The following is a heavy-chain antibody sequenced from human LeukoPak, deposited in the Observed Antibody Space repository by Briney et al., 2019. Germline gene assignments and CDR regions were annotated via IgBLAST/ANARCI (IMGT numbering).Heavy chain of an antibody. CDR3: ASHCSSTSCYGMDV. CDR1: GGSFSGYY. D-gene: IGHD2-2*01. V-gene: IGHV4-34*01. J-gene: IGHJ6*02. Sequence: SETLSLTCAVYGGSFSGYYWSWIRQPPGKGLEWIGEINHSGSTNYNPSLKSRVTISVDTSKNQFSLKLSSVTAADTAVYYCASHCSSTSCYGMDVWGQGTTVTVSS. CDR2: INHSGST.